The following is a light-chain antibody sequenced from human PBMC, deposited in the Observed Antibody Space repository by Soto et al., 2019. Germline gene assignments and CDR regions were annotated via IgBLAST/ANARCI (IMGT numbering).Light chain of an antibody. V-gene: IGKV3-15*01. J-gene: IGKJ5*01. Sequence: VLTQSPVSLSLSTAEGATLSCRVSQSVSSNLAWYQQKPGQAPRLLIYGASTRATGIPARFSGSGSGTEFTLTISSLQSEDFAVYYCQQYNNGPPITFGQGTRLEV. CDR1: QSVSSN. CDR3: QQYNNGPPIT. CDR2: GAS.